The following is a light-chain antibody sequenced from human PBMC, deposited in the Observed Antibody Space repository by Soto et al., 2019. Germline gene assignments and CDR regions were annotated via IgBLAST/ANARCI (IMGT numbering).Light chain of an antibody. J-gene: IGLJ3*02. CDR3: QAWDIRV. V-gene: IGLV3-1*01. Sequence: SYELTQPPSVSVSPGQTASITCSGDDLGSKFACWYQQKPGQSPILVIYQDNKRPSGIPERFSGSNSGNTATVTISGTQPMDEADYYCQAWDIRVFGGGTKLTVL. CDR1: DLGSKF. CDR2: QDN.